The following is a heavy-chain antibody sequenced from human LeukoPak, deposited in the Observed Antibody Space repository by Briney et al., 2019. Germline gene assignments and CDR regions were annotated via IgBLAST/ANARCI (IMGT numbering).Heavy chain of an antibody. CDR3: AKGGLERTAYYYYMDV. CDR2: IRYDGSNK. V-gene: IGHV3-30*02. J-gene: IGHJ6*03. D-gene: IGHD1-1*01. Sequence: PGGSLRLSCAASGFTFSSYGMHWVRQAPGKGLGWVAFIRYDGSNKYYGDSVKGRFTISRDNSKNTLYLQMNSLRAEDTAVYYCAKGGLERTAYYYYMDVWGKGTTVTVSS. CDR1: GFTFSSYG.